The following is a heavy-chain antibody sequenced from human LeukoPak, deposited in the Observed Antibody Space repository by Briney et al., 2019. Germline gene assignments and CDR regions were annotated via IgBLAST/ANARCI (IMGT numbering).Heavy chain of an antibody. V-gene: IGHV3-7*01. J-gene: IGHJ5*02. CDR2: IKQDGSEK. CDR1: GISFGNYW. CDR3: TRDFDP. Sequence: GGSLRLSCVASGISFGNYWMDWVRQAPGKGLEWVGNIKQDGSEKYYVDSVKGRFTISRDNAKNSPYLDMNSLRVEDTAIYYCTRDFDPWGQGTLVTVSS.